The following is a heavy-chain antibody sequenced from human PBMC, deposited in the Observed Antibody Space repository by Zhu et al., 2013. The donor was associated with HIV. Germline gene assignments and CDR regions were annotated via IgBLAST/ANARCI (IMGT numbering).Heavy chain of an antibody. CDR3: ARLWGASGLLSCSGGRCSSSAFDI. V-gene: IGHV1-2*02. Sequence: QVQLVQSGAEVKKPGASVKVSCKASGYTFTDFYIHWVRQAPGQGLEWMGWINPNSGATTYAQKFQGRVTMTGDTSIITAYMELSRLKFDDTAIYYCARLWGASGLLSCSGGRCSSSAFDIWGQGTLVTVSS. J-gene: IGHJ3*02. CDR1: GYTFTDFY. CDR2: INPNSGAT. D-gene: IGHD2-15*01.